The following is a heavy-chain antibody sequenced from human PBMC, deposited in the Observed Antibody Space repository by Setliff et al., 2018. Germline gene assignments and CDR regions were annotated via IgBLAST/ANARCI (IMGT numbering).Heavy chain of an antibody. J-gene: IGHJ4*02. CDR2: IYPGDSHT. V-gene: IGHV5-51*01. CDR1: GYSFTDYW. D-gene: IGHD1-26*01. Sequence: GESLKISCHGSGYSFTDYWIGGVRQIPGKGLEWMGIIYPGDSHTRYSPSFQGQVTMSADKSINTAYLQWSNLKASDTAIYYCARSVVGATYSVYFDYWGQGALVTVSS. CDR3: ARSVVGATYSVYFDY.